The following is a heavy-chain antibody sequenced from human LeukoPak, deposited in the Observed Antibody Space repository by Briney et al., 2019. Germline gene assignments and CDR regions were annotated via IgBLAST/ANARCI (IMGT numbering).Heavy chain of an antibody. J-gene: IGHJ6*03. D-gene: IGHD4-17*01. CDR3: ARGTMTTVTYGARYYYYYYYMDV. Sequence: SQTLSLTCAISGDSVSSNSAAWNWIRQSPSRGLEWLGRTYYRSKWYNDYAVSVKSRITINPDTSKNQFSLQLNSVTPEDTAVYYCARGTMTTVTYGARYYYYYYYMDVWGKGTTVTVSS. CDR2: TYYRSKWYN. CDR1: GDSVSSNSAA. V-gene: IGHV6-1*01.